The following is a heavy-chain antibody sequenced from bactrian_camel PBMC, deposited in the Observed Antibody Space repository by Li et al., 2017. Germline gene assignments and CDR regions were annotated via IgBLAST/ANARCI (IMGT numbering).Heavy chain of an antibody. CDR1: GYDASRNC. V-gene: IGHV3S53*01. CDR2: IDTAGSP. CDR3: AANFGPTRVRAPCEDFRD. D-gene: IGHD5*01. J-gene: IGHJ6*01. Sequence: HVQLVESGGGAVQAGGSLRLSCAASGYDASRNCLAWFRQAPGKEREAVAAIDTAGSPTYTYSVQGRFTISRDNVENTLYLQMNDLKVEDTAVYYCAANFGPTRVRAPCEDFRDWGQGTQVTVS.